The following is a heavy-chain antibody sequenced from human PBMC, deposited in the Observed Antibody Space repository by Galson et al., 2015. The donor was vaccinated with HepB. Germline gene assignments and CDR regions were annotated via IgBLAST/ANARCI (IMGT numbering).Heavy chain of an antibody. V-gene: IGHV1-69*04. Sequence: SGKVSCKASGGTFSSYAISWVRQAPGQGLEWMGRIIPILGIANYAQKFQGRVTITADKSTSTAYMELSSLRSEDTAVYYCASWGAVAVEGGADYWGQGTLVTVSS. CDR1: GGTFSSYA. CDR2: IIPILGIA. D-gene: IGHD6-19*01. J-gene: IGHJ4*02. CDR3: ASWGAVAVEGGADY.